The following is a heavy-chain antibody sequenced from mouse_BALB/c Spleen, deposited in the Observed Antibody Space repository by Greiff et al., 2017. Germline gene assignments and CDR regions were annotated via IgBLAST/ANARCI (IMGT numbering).Heavy chain of an antibody. CDR1: GYTFSSYW. D-gene: IGHD1-1*01. CDR3: ARWDTTGNYYAMDY. J-gene: IGHJ4*01. CDR2: IDPSDSYT. V-gene: IGHV1S126*01. Sequence: VQLQQSGAELMKPGASVKISCKATGYTFSSYWIEWVKQRPGHGLEWIGEIDPSDSYTNYHQKFKGKATLTVDKSSSTAYMQRSSLTSEDSAVYYCARWDTTGNYYAMDYWGQGTSVTVSS.